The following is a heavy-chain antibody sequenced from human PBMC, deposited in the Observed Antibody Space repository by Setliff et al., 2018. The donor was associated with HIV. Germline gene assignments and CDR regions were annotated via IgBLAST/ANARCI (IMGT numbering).Heavy chain of an antibody. CDR2: ISDYNSNT. J-gene: IGHJ6*02. V-gene: IGHV1-18*04. D-gene: IGHD3-10*01. CDR3: ARNFGLSPSGKYYYYYGMDI. Sequence: ASVKVSCKASGYTFRRFGITWVRQAPGQGLEWMGWISDYNSNTEYAQKLQGRVTMTKDTSTSTAYMELRSLRPDDTAVYYCARNFGLSPSGKYYYYYGMDIWGQGTTVTVSS. CDR1: GYTFRRFG.